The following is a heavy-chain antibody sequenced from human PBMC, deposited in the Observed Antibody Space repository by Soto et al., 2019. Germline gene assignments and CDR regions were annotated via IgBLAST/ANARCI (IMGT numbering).Heavy chain of an antibody. CDR3: AKEIRHSSGWYGACDI. J-gene: IGHJ3*02. D-gene: IGHD6-19*01. Sequence: EVQLVESGGGLVRPGGSLTLSCAASGFTVTYAWMDWVRQAPGKGLEWVGLIKSKTDGASTDFPAPVKERFTISRDDSKNTLYLQLSSVKTEDTAMYYCAKEIRHSSGWYGACDIWGQGIMVTVSS. V-gene: IGHV3-15*01. CDR2: IKSKTDGAST. CDR1: GFTVTYAW.